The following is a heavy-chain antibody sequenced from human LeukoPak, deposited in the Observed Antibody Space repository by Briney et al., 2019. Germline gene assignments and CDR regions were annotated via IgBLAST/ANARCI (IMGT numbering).Heavy chain of an antibody. J-gene: IGHJ6*02. V-gene: IGHV3-21*01. Sequence: PGGSLRLSCAASGFTFSSYSMNWVRQAPGKGLEWVSSISSSSSYIYYADSVKGRFTISRDNAKNSLYLQMNSLRAEDTAVYYCARVRQGTYYYDSSGYYPSRYGMDVWGQGTTVTVSS. D-gene: IGHD3-22*01. CDR3: ARVRQGTYYYDSSGYYPSRYGMDV. CDR2: ISSSSSYI. CDR1: GFTFSSYS.